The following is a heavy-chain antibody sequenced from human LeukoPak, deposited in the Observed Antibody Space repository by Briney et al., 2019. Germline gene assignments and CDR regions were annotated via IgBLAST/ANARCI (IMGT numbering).Heavy chain of an antibody. CDR3: ARAHRARYCSGGSCYSADAFDI. Sequence: GGSLTLSCVASGFPFRSFSMNWVRQAPGKELEWVSSISSSSTYIYYADSVKGRFTISRDNAKNSLYLQMNSLRAEDTAVYYCARAHRARYCSGGSCYSADAFDICGQGTMVTVSS. CDR1: GFPFRSFS. V-gene: IGHV3-21*01. D-gene: IGHD2-15*01. CDR2: ISSSSTYI. J-gene: IGHJ3*02.